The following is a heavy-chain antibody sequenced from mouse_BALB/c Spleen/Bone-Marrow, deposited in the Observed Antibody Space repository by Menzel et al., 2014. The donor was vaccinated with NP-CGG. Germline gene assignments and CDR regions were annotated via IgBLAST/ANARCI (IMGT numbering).Heavy chain of an antibody. CDR3: ARSADWYFDV. J-gene: IGHJ1*01. Sequence: EVKLQESGPGLVKPSQSLSLTCTVTGYSITSDYAWHWIRQFPGNKLEWMGYVSYGGRSSYYPSLKSRISITRDTSKNQFFLQLNSVTTEDTATYYCARSADWYFDVWGARTTVTVSS. CDR2: VSYGGRS. CDR1: GYSITSDYA. V-gene: IGHV3-2*02.